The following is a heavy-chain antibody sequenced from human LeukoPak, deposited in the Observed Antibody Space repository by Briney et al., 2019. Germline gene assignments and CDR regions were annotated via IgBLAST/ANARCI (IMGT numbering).Heavy chain of an antibody. V-gene: IGHV3-11*01. D-gene: IGHD5-24*01. CDR1: GLTFSDYY. J-gene: IGHJ6*02. Sequence: PGGSLRLSCAASGLTFSDYYIRWIRQAPGKGLEWVSYISSSGITIYYADSVKARFPVSRDNAKNPLYLQMNRLGAEDTAVYYCGGVVGYNENTYYHGMDVWGQGTTVTVSS. CDR3: GGVVGYNENTYYHGMDV. CDR2: ISSSGITI.